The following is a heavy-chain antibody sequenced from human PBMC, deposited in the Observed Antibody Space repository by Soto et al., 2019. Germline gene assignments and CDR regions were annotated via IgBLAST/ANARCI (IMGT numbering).Heavy chain of an antibody. Sequence: QVQLVESGGGVVQPGRSLRLSCVGSGFSFSSYDMNWVRQAPGTGLEWVALMSYDGSKKYYGDSVRGRVTISRDNSKNTLYLQMDHLRPEDTAIYYCAKDLKPGSRWSLGGVEHCMDVWGRGTTVRVSS. CDR1: GFSFSSYD. CDR3: AKDLKPGSRWSLGGVEHCMDV. D-gene: IGHD3-16*01. V-gene: IGHV3-30*18. J-gene: IGHJ6*03. CDR2: MSYDGSKK.